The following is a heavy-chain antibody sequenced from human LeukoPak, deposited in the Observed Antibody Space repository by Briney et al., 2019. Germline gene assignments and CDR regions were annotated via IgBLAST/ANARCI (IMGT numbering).Heavy chain of an antibody. V-gene: IGHV3-48*03. J-gene: IGHJ4*02. CDR1: GFTFSSYE. CDR3: ARIPRDGGVIVFDC. D-gene: IGHD3-16*02. Sequence: GGSLRLSCAASGFTFSSYEMNWVRQAPGKGLEWVSYITGSGSTKYYAGSVKGRFTISRDNTKNSLFLQMNSLRADDTAVYYCARIPRDGGVIVFDCWGQGTLVTVSS. CDR2: ITGSGSTK.